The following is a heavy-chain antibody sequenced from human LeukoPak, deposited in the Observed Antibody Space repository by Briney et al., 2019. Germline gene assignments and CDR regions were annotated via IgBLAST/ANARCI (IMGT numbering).Heavy chain of an antibody. CDR2: IYPGDSDT. Sequence: GESLKISCKGSGYSSTSYWIGWVRQMPGKGLEWMGIIYPGDSDTRYSPSFQGQVTISADKSISTAYLQWSSLKASDTAMYYCARRGQADYYYYYYMDVWGKGTTVTVSS. CDR1: GYSSTSYW. D-gene: IGHD6-25*01. CDR3: ARRGQADYYYYYYMDV. J-gene: IGHJ6*03. V-gene: IGHV5-51*01.